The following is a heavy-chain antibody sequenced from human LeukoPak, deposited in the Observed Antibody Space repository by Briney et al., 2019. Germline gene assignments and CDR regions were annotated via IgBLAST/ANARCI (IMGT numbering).Heavy chain of an antibody. V-gene: IGHV1-69*01. CDR1: GGTFSSYG. J-gene: IGHJ3*02. D-gene: IGHD3-22*01. CDR2: IIPMFGTS. Sequence: ASVKVSCKASGGTFSSYGISWVRQAPGQGLEWMGGIIPMFGTSDHAQKFQGRVTITADESTTTVYMELSGLRSEDTAVYYCARGVVAVHDAFDIWGHGTMVTVSS. CDR3: ARGVVAVHDAFDI.